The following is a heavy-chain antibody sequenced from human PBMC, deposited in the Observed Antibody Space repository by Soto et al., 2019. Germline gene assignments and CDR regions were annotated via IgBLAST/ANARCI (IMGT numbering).Heavy chain of an antibody. D-gene: IGHD3-22*01. CDR3: ARDLTPGVVDH. V-gene: IGHV1-18*01. CDR2: ISAYNGNT. CDR1: GYTFTSYG. J-gene: IGHJ4*02. Sequence: QVQVVQSGAEVKKPGASVKVSCKASGYTFTSYGISWVRQAPGQGLEWMGWISAYNGNTKYAQKLQGRVTMTTGTSTSTAYMELRSRRSDDTAVYYCARDLTPGVVDHWGQGTLVTVSS.